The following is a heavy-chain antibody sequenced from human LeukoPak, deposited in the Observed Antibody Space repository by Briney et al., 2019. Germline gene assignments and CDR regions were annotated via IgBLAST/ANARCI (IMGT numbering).Heavy chain of an antibody. CDR3: ARVGKGSGTLYFFDV. J-gene: IGHJ4*02. D-gene: IGHD3-10*01. CDR2: IYSTGNT. Sequence: SETLSLTCAVSGGSITQDSYAWSWLRQPPGKGLEWIGHIYSTGNTDYNPSLQSRATMSFDRSKTQISVRLASVTAADTALYYCARVGKGSGTLYFFDVWGQGSLVTVSS. V-gene: IGHV4-30-2*01. CDR1: GGSITQDSYA.